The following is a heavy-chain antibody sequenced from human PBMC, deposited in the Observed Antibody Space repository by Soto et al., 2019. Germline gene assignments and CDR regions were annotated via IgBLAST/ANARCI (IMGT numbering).Heavy chain of an antibody. CDR2: FSSIGRKK. CDR3: ASGGYNDLWSGFYAHEY. J-gene: IGHJ4*02. D-gene: IGHD3-3*01. CDR1: PFSFRNFA. V-gene: IGHV3-23*01. Sequence: LXLSCDASPFSFRNFAMSWVSQPPGKGLEWVSGFSSIGRKKVYADSVKGRFTISRDNSNNTVFLQMSDLRVEDTALYYCASGGYNDLWSGFYAHEYWGQGVLVTV.